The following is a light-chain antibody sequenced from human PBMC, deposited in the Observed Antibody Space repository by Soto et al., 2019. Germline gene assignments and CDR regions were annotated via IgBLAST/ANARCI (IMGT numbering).Light chain of an antibody. CDR3: HQYDNLPLT. J-gene: IGKJ4*01. V-gene: IGKV1-33*01. Sequence: DIQMTQSPSSLSASVGDRVTITCQASQDISNYLNWYQQKPGKAPKLLIYDASNLETGDPSRFSGSGSGTDFTFTISSLQTEDIATYYCHQYDNLPLTFGGGTKVEIK. CDR2: DAS. CDR1: QDISNY.